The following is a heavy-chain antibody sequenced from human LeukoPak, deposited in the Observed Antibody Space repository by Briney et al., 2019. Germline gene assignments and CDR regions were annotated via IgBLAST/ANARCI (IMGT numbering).Heavy chain of an antibody. CDR3: ARALRDYDSSGYYFGY. Sequence: PSETLSLTCTVSGGSISSYYWSWIRQPPGKGLEWIGYIYYSGSTNYNPSLKSRVTIPVDTSKNQFSLKLSSVTAADTAVYYCARALRDYDSSGYYFGYWGQGTLVTVSS. CDR1: GGSISSYY. CDR2: IYYSGST. V-gene: IGHV4-59*01. D-gene: IGHD3-22*01. J-gene: IGHJ4*02.